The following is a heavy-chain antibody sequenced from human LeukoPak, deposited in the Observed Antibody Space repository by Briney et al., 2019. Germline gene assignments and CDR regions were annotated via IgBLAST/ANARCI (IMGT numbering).Heavy chain of an antibody. CDR2: IYHSGST. CDR3: ARGVAAAGTISYYYYGMDV. Sequence: SGTLSLTCAVSGGSISSSNWWSWVRQPPGKGLEWIGEIYHSGSTNYNPSLKSRVTISVDKSKNQFSLKLSSVTAADTAVYYCARGVAAAGTISYYYYGMDVWGQGTTVTVSS. V-gene: IGHV4-4*02. J-gene: IGHJ6*02. D-gene: IGHD6-13*01. CDR1: GGSISSSNW.